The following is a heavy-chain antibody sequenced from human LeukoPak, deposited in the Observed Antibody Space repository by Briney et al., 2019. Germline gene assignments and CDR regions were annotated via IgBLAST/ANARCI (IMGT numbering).Heavy chain of an antibody. CDR3: ARVRAARRNWFDP. J-gene: IGHJ5*02. Sequence: ASVKVSCKASGYTFTSYDINWVRQATGQGLEWMGWMNPNSGNTGYAQKFQGRVTMTRNTSISTAYMELSSLRSEDTAVYYCARVRAARRNWFDPWGQGTLVTASS. CDR2: MNPNSGNT. D-gene: IGHD6-6*01. CDR1: GYTFTSYD. V-gene: IGHV1-8*01.